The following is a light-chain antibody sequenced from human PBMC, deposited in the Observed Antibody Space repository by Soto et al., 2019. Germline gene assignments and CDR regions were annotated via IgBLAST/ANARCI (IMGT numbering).Light chain of an antibody. V-gene: IGLV1-40*01. Sequence: QSVLTQPPSVSRAPGQRVTISCTGSISNIGSGYDVHWYQKPPGTAPKLVISDNNNRPSGVPDRFSGSKSGSSASLAITGLLAENDADYYCQSYDSSLSGSVFGGGTKLTVL. CDR3: QSYDSSLSGSV. CDR2: DNN. J-gene: IGLJ3*02. CDR1: ISNIGSGYD.